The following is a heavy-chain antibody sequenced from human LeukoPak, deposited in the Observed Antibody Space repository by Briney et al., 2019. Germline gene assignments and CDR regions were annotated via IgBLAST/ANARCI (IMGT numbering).Heavy chain of an antibody. CDR3: ARDSGYDHEDY. CDR2: IKQDGGEK. CDR1: GFTFSDYG. Sequence: GGSLRLSCAASGFTFSDYGIHWVRQAPGKGLEWVANIKQDGGEKYYVDSVKGRFTISRDNAKNSLYLQMNSLRAEDTAVYYCARDSGYDHEDYWGQGTLVTVSS. V-gene: IGHV3-7*01. J-gene: IGHJ4*02. D-gene: IGHD5-12*01.